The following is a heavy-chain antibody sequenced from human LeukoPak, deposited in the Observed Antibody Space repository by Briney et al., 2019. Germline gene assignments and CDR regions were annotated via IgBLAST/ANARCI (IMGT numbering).Heavy chain of an antibody. Sequence: PSETLSLTCTVSGGSLSSSSYYWGWIPQSPGKGLEWLRNNDYSGGNHSSPALKTRLTISVDTSKNQFSLKLSPVTAADTAVYYCARSRYSYYFDYWGQGTLVTVSS. V-gene: IGHV4-39*01. CDR2: NDYSGGN. CDR3: ARSRYSYYFDY. D-gene: IGHD2-15*01. CDR1: GGSLSSSSYY. J-gene: IGHJ4*02.